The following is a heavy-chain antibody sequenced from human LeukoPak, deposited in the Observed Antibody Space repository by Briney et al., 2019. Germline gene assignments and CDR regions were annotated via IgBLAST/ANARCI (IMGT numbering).Heavy chain of an antibody. CDR1: GGSISSSNW. CDR2: MYHSGST. D-gene: IGHD3-10*01. V-gene: IGHV4-4*02. CDR3: VRGYGSGSYPFDY. J-gene: IGHJ4*02. Sequence: SETLSLTCAVSGGSISSSNWWSWVRQPPGKGLEWIGEMYHSGSTNYNPSLKSRVTISVDTSKNQFSLKLSSVTAADAAMYYCVRGYGSGSYPFDYWGQGTLVTVSS.